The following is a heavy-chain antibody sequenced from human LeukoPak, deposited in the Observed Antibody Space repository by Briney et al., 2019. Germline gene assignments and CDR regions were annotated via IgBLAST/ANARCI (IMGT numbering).Heavy chain of an antibody. CDR3: ARYQTATTTVFDY. V-gene: IGHV4-39*02. CDR2: IYYSGST. Sequence: PSETLSLTCTVSGGSISSSSYYWAWIRQPPGQGLEWIATIYYSGSTYYSPSLKSRVTISVDTSKNHFSLKLSSVTAADTAVYYCARYQTATTTVFDYWGQGTLVTVSS. CDR1: GGSISSSSYY. D-gene: IGHD1-1*01. J-gene: IGHJ4*02.